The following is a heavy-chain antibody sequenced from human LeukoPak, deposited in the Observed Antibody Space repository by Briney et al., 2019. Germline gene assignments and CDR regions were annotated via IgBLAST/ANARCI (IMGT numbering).Heavy chain of an antibody. J-gene: IGHJ3*02. D-gene: IGHD3-10*01. CDR2: IYHSGST. V-gene: IGHV4-4*02. Sequence: SGTLSLTCAVSGGSISSSNWWSWVRQPPGKGLEWIGEIYHSGSTNYNPSLKSRVSTSLDKSKNHFSLKLSSVTAADTAVYYCAKSNGYGLVDIWGQGTMVTVSS. CDR1: GGSISSSNW. CDR3: AKSNGYGLVDI.